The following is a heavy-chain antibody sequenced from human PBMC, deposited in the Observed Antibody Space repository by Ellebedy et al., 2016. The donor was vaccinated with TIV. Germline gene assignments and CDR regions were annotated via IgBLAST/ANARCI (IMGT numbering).Heavy chain of an antibody. CDR2: ANDSGKT. CDR3: VRAGKGIEAGLFDP. V-gene: IGHV4-34*01. Sequence: SETLSLTXAVYGGSFSGYYWSWIRQPPGKGLEWIGDANDSGKTNYNASLKSRVTISVDTSKNLFSLNLSSVTPEDTAVYYCVRAGKGIEAGLFDPWGQGTLVTVSS. D-gene: IGHD6-13*01. CDR1: GGSFSGYY. J-gene: IGHJ5*02.